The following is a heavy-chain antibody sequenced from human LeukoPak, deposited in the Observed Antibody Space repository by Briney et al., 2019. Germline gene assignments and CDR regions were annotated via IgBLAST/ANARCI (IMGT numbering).Heavy chain of an antibody. D-gene: IGHD6-13*01. CDR1: GFTFSSYG. CDR2: ISYDGSNK. CDR3: ASEGIAAAADI. Sequence: GGSLRLSCAVSGFTFSSYGMHWVRQAPGKGLEWVAVISYDGSNKYYAASVKGRFTISRDNSKNTLYLQMSSLRTEDTAMYYCASEGIAAAADIWGQKTRVTVSS. V-gene: IGHV3-30*03. J-gene: IGHJ3*02.